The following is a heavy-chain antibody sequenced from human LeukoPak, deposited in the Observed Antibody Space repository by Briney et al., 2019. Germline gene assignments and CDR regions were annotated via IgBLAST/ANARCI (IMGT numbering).Heavy chain of an antibody. J-gene: IGHJ6*03. CDR2: IIPIFGTA. V-gene: IGHV1-69*13. Sequence: SVKVSCKASGYTFTGYYMHWVRQAPGQGLEWMGGIIPIFGTANYAQKFQGRVTITADESTSTAYMELSSLRSEDTAVYYCARDSTGLGGGYYYMDVWGKGTTVTVSS. CDR3: ARDSTGLGGGYYYMDV. D-gene: IGHD3-10*01. CDR1: GYTFTGYY.